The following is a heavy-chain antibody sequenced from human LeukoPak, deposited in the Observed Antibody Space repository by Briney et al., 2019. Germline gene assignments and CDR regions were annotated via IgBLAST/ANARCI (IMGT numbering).Heavy chain of an antibody. J-gene: IGHJ4*02. D-gene: IGHD3-22*01. V-gene: IGHV3-21*01. CDR2: ISGSSNFM. Sequence: GGSLRLSCAASGFTFNSYSMNWVRQAPGKGLEWVSFISGSSNFMYYTDPVKGRFTISRDNAKNSLYLQMNSLRAEDTAVYYCARVNFYHSTPYCTPYDYWGRGTLVTVSS. CDR3: ARVNFYHSTPYCTPYDY. CDR1: GFTFNSYS.